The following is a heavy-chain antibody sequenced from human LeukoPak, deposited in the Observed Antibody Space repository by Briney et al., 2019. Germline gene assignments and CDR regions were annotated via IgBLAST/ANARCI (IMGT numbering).Heavy chain of an antibody. V-gene: IGHV1-18*01. Sequence: GASVKVSCKASGYSFTNYGISWVRQAPGQGLEWVGWVNGYSGNTNYAQKVQDRVTMTTDTSTSTAYMELRSLRSDDTAVYYCARGGNGWFFDDWGQGTLVTVSS. CDR3: ARGGNGWFFDD. D-gene: IGHD6-19*01. CDR1: GYSFTNYG. CDR2: VNGYSGNT. J-gene: IGHJ4*02.